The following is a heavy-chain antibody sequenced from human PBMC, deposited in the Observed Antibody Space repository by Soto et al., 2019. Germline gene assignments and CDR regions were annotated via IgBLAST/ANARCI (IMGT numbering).Heavy chain of an antibody. CDR2: IYWNDDK. D-gene: IGHD3-16*01. Sequence: SGPTLVNPTQTLTLTCSFSGFPLSARGVGVGWIRQPPGKALEWLALIYWNDDKRYSPSLKSRLTVTGDTSKNQVVLTMTDMDPVDTATYYCTHSPWGAAPDYWGQGAPATVSS. J-gene: IGHJ4*02. CDR3: THSPWGAAPDY. CDR1: GFPLSARGVG. V-gene: IGHV2-5*01.